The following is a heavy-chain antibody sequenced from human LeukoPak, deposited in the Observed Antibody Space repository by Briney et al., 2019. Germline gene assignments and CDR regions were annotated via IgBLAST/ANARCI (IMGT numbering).Heavy chain of an antibody. D-gene: IGHD6-13*01. CDR3: ASGYSSSWWGNYYFDY. CDR1: GGSISSYY. V-gene: IGHV4-59*12. J-gene: IGHJ4*02. Sequence: SETLSLTCTVSGGSISSYYWSWIRQPPGKGLEWIGYIYYSGSTNYNPSLKSRVTISVDRSKNQFSLKLSSVTAADTAVYYCASGYSSSWWGNYYFDYWGQGTLVTVSS. CDR2: IYYSGST.